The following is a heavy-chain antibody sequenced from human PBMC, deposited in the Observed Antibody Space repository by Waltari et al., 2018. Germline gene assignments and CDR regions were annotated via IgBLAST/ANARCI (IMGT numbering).Heavy chain of an antibody. J-gene: IGHJ4*02. V-gene: IGHV3-48*01. CDR3: VRPRGQEPRGDS. Sequence: EVLLVESGGGLVQPGGSLKVSWLASGFPFSPSAINWVRLAPGKGLQWVSYISPGSRTIYYADSMKGRFTVSRDNTRNTVYLQMNNLRVEDTAVYYCVRPRGQEPRGDSWGQGTLVTVSS. CDR2: ISPGSRTI. D-gene: IGHD1-26*01. CDR1: GFPFSPSA.